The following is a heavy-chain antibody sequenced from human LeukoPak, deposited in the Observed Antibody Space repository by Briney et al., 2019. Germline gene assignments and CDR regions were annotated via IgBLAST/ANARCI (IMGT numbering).Heavy chain of an antibody. CDR3: ARRDFWSGYYYFQH. J-gene: IGHJ1*01. Sequence: ASVKVSCKASGYTFTSYGISWVRQAPGQGLEWMGWISAYSGNTNYAQKLQGRVTMTTDTSTSTAYMELRSLRSDDTAVYYCARRDFWSGYYYFQHWGQGTLVTVSS. D-gene: IGHD3-3*01. CDR2: ISAYSGNT. CDR1: GYTFTSYG. V-gene: IGHV1-18*01.